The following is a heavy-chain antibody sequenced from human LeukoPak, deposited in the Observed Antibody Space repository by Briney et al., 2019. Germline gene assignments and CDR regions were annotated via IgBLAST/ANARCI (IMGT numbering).Heavy chain of an antibody. J-gene: IGHJ2*01. CDR3: ARDWMSRPFYSFASGSSRRYFDL. Sequence: SETLCLTCTVSGGSVSSGSYYWSWIRQPPGKGLEWIGYVFYSGSYNYNPPLKSRVTISVDTSKNQFSLELTSVSAADTAVYYCARDWMSRPFYSFASGSSRRYFDLWGPGTLVTVSS. V-gene: IGHV4-61*01. CDR1: GGSVSSGSYY. CDR2: VFYSGSY. D-gene: IGHD3-10*01.